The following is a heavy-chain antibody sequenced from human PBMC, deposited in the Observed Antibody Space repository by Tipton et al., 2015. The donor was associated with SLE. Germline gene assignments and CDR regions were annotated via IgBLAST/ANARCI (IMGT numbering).Heavy chain of an antibody. D-gene: IGHD3-3*01. J-gene: IGHJ2*01. CDR2: IYYSGST. CDR3: ARVTIFGDYWYFDL. V-gene: IGHV4-59*01. Sequence: GLVKPSETLSLTCTVSGGSISSYYWSWIRQPPGKGLEWIGYIYYSGSTNYNPSLKSRVTISVDTSKNQFSLKLSSVTAADTAVYYCARVTIFGDYWYFDLWGRGTLVTVSS. CDR1: GGSISSYY.